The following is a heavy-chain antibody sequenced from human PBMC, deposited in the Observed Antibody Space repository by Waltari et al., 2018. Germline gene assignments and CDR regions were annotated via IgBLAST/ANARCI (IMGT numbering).Heavy chain of an antibody. CDR2: IIPIFGTA. CDR1: GGTFSSYG. Sequence: QVQLVQSGAEVKKPGSSVKVSCKAPGGTFSSYGISWVRLAPGPGLEWMGGIIPIFGTANYAQKFQGRVTITTDESTSTAYMELSSLRSEDTAVYYCARDTYYYGSGSPNAWFDPWGQGTLVTVSS. CDR3: ARDTYYYGSGSPNAWFDP. V-gene: IGHV1-69*05. J-gene: IGHJ5*02. D-gene: IGHD3-10*01.